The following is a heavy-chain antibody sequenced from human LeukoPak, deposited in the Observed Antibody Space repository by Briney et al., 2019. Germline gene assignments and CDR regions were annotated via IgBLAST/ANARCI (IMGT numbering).Heavy chain of an antibody. D-gene: IGHD2-15*01. Sequence: GGSLRLSCAASGFTFSNYRMSWVRQAPGKGLEWVANINQDGGEDFYVDSVKGRFTISRDNAKNSLYLQMNSLRAEDTALYYCAKDGGYCSGGSCYLNYYYMDVWGKGTTVTISS. V-gene: IGHV3-7*03. CDR1: GFTFSNYR. J-gene: IGHJ6*03. CDR2: INQDGGED. CDR3: AKDGGYCSGGSCYLNYYYMDV.